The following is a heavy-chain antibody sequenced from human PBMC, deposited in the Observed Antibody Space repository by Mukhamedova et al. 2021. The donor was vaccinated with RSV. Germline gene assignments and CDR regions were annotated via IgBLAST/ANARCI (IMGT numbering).Heavy chain of an antibody. Sequence: TFSSYAMHWVRQAPGKGLEWVAVISYDGSNKYYADSVKGRFTISRDNSKNTLYLQMNSLRAEDTAVYYCARSGYSSSWQKDYWG. CDR1: TFSSYA. CDR3: ARSGYSSSWQKDY. D-gene: IGHD6-13*01. CDR2: ISYDGSNK. J-gene: IGHJ4*01. V-gene: IGHV3-30*04.